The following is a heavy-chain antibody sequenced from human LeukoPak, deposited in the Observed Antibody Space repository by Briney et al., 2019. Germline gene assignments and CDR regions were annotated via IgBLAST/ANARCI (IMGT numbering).Heavy chain of an antibody. CDR3: ARYVYYYDSSGSPYFDY. D-gene: IGHD3-22*01. Sequence: TASETLSLTCAVYGGSFSGYYWSWIRQPPGKGLEWIGEINHSGSTNYNPSLKSRVTISVGTSKNQFSLKLSSVTAADTAVYYCARYVYYYDSSGSPYFDYWGQGTLVTVSS. CDR2: INHSGST. V-gene: IGHV4-34*01. J-gene: IGHJ4*02. CDR1: GGSFSGYY.